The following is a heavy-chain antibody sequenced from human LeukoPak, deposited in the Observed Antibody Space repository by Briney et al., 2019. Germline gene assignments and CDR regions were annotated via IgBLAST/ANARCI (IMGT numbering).Heavy chain of an antibody. CDR2: ISHDGSNK. J-gene: IGHJ4*02. V-gene: IGHV3-30*04. D-gene: IGHD3-22*01. CDR1: GFTFSSSA. Sequence: PGGSLRLSCAASGFTFSSSAMHWVRQAPGKGLEWVAVISHDGSNKYYADPVKGRFTISRDNSKNTLFLQMNSLRAEDTAVYSCARAYYVSSGYLSGYFDYWGQGTLVTVSS. CDR3: ARAYYVSSGYLSGYFDY.